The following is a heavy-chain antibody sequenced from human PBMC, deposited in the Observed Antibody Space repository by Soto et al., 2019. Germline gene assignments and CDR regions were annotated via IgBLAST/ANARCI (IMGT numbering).Heavy chain of an antibody. CDR2: ISYDGSNK. D-gene: IGHD6-13*01. CDR1: GFTFSSYG. Sequence: GRSLRLSCAASGFTFSSYGMHWVRQAPGKGLEWVAVISYDGSNKYYADSVKGRFTISRDNSKDTLYLQMNSLRAEDTAVYYCAKDWHPLNMRSFDAFDIWGQGTMVTVSS. CDR3: AKDWHPLNMRSFDAFDI. V-gene: IGHV3-30*18. J-gene: IGHJ3*02.